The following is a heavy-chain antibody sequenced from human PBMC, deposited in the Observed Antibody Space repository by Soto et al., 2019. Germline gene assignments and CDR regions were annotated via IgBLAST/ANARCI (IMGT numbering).Heavy chain of an antibody. J-gene: IGHJ6*02. V-gene: IGHV4-31*03. CDR3: ARGGLIPAAGPHYYYYYGMDV. D-gene: IGHD6-13*01. CDR1: GGSISSGGYY. Sequence: SSETLSLTCTVSGGSISSGGYYWSWIRQHPGKGLEWIGYIYYSGSTYYNPSLKSRVTISVDTSKNQFSLKLSSVTAADTAVYYCARGGLIPAAGPHYYYYYGMDVWGQGTTVTVSS. CDR2: IYYSGST.